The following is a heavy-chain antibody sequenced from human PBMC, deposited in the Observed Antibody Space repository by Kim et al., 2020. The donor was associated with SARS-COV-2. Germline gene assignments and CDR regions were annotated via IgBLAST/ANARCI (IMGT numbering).Heavy chain of an antibody. CDR2: ISFDGDNT. CDR3: AREWVKTRSGYYYGMDV. D-gene: IGHD2-21*01. V-gene: IGHV3-30-3*01. J-gene: IGHJ6*02. CDR1: GFTFTSYA. Sequence: GGSLRLSCAASGFTFTSYAMHWVRQAPGKGLEWVAVISFDGDNTYYADSVKGRFSISRDNSKHTQYLQMSSLRPEDTAVYYCAREWVKTRSGYYYGMDVWGQGTTVTVSS.